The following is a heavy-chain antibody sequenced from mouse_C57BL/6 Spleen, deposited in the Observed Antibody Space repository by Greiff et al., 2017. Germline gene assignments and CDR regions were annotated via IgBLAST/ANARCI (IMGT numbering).Heavy chain of an antibody. Sequence: VQLQESGAELVKPGASVKISCKASGYAFSSYWMNWVKQRPGKGLEWIGQIYPGDGDTNYNGKFKGKATLTADKSSSTSYMQLSSLTSEDSAVYFCARSGSNHWYFDVWGTGTTVTVSS. CDR3: ARSGSNHWYFDV. J-gene: IGHJ1*03. D-gene: IGHD2-5*01. V-gene: IGHV1-80*01. CDR1: GYAFSSYW. CDR2: IYPGDGDT.